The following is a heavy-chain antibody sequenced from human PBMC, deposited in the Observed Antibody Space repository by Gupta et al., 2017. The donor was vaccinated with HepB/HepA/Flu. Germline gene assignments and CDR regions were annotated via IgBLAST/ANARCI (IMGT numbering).Heavy chain of an antibody. CDR1: GFISSTHW. V-gene: IGHV3-7*01. CDR3: ARGPNYGDRTDYFDY. J-gene: IGHJ4*02. Sequence: EVQLVESGGGLVQPGGSLRLSCAASGFISSTHWMCWVRQTRGKGLGWVASIKRDGSDISYVDSVRGRFTISRDNAKSSLYLQLNSLRAEDTAVYFCARGPNYGDRTDYFDYWGQGTLVTVSS. D-gene: IGHD4/OR15-4a*01. CDR2: IKRDGSDI.